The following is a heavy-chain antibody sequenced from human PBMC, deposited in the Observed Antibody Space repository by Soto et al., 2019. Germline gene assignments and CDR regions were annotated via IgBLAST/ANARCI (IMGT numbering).Heavy chain of an antibody. J-gene: IGHJ4*02. CDR2: MSGSGSSA. D-gene: IGHD2-8*01. CDR3: VKERLLYTIAGDFDY. CDR1: GFTFSDHS. Sequence: GGSLRLSCAASGFTFSDHSMAWIRQAPWKGLEIVAHMSGSGSSADYADSVKGRFSIFRENSKNILFLQMFFLRAEDTAVYYCVKERLLYTIAGDFDYWGKETLVTVP. V-gene: IGHV3-11*01.